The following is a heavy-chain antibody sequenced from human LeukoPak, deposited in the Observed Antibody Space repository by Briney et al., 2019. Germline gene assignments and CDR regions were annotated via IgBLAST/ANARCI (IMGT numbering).Heavy chain of an antibody. Sequence: GGSPRLSCAASGFTFSDYYMSWIRQAPGKGLEWVSSISSSSSYIYYADSVKGRFTISRDNAKNSLYLQMNSLRAEDTAVYYCARETISVVPAALGGAFDYWGRGTLVTVSS. CDR3: ARETISVVPAALGGAFDY. CDR1: GFTFSDYY. CDR2: ISSSSSYI. J-gene: IGHJ4*02. V-gene: IGHV3-11*06. D-gene: IGHD2-2*01.